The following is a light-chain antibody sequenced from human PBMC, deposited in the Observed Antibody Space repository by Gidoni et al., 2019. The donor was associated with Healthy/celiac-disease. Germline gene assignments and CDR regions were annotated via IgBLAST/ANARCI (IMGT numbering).Light chain of an antibody. CDR3: QQRNSYPPVT. Sequence: DIQLTQSPSFLSASVGDRVTITCRASQGISSYLAWYQQKPGKSPKLLIYASSTLQSGVPLRFSGSGSGTEFTLTISSLQPEDCATYYCQQRNSYPPVTFGPGTKVDIK. CDR2: ASS. CDR1: QGISSY. J-gene: IGKJ3*01. V-gene: IGKV1-9*01.